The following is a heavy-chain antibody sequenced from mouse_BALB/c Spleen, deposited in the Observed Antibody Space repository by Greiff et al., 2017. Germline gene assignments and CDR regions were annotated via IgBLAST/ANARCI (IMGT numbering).Heavy chain of an antibody. J-gene: IGHJ2*01. V-gene: IGHV5-17*02. CDR2: ISSGSSTI. D-gene: IGHD2-1*01. CDR1: GFTFSSFG. CDR3: ARSRYGNRHFDY. Sequence: EVKLVESGGGLVQPGGSRKLSCAASGFTFSSFGMHWVRQAPGKGLEWVAYISSGSSTIYYADTVKGRFTISRDNPKNTLFLQMTSLRSEDTAMYYCARSRYGNRHFDYWGQGTTLTVSS.